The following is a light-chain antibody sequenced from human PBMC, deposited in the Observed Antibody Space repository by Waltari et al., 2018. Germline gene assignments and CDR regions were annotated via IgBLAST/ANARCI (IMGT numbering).Light chain of an antibody. CDR3: QQSYSTPIT. CDR1: QSISSY. J-gene: IGKJ5*01. V-gene: IGKV1-39*01. CDR2: PAS. Sequence: DIQITQSPSSLSASLGDRVTITCRASQSISSYLNWYQQKPGKAPKLLIYPASSLQSGVPSRFSGSGSGTDFTLTISSLQPEDFATYYCQQSYSTPITFGQGTRLEIK.